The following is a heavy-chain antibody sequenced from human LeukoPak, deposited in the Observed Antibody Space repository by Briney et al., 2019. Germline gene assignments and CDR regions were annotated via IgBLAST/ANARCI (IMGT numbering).Heavy chain of an antibody. CDR2: ISGSGGST. J-gene: IGHJ4*02. Sequence: GGSLRLSCAASGFTFSSYAMSWVRQAPGKGLEWVSAISGSGGSTYYADSVKGRFTISRDNSKNTLYLQMNSLRAEDTAVYYCAKDPRTILKMATVKYFDYWGQGTLVTVSA. CDR3: AKDPRTILKMATVKYFDY. V-gene: IGHV3-23*01. CDR1: GFTFSSYA. D-gene: IGHD4-4*01.